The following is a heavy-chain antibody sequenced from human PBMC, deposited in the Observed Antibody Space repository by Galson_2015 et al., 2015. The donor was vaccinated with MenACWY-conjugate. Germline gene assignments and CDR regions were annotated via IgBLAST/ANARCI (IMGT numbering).Heavy chain of an antibody. D-gene: IGHD2-21*02. Sequence: SVKVSCKAPRGTLRRFAISWVRQAPGQGLEWMGGVIPVFETTTYAPKFQGRVSTTADESTSMAYMEMRSLRADDTAMYYCVRGSRSMVTTDHHYDMDV. J-gene: IGHJ6*03. CDR3: VRGSRSMVTTDHHYDMDV. CDR1: RGTLRRFA. V-gene: IGHV1-69*13. CDR2: VIPVFETT.